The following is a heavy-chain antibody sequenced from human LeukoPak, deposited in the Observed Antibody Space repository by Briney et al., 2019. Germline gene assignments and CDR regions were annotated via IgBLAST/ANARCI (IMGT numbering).Heavy chain of an antibody. Sequence: GGSLRLSCGASGFTFSSYGMHWVRQAPGKGLEWVAVIWYDGSNKYYADSVKGRFTISRDNSKNTLYLQMNSLRAEDTAVYYCAREVLTYLRTLDPWGQGTLVTVSS. J-gene: IGHJ5*02. D-gene: IGHD3-22*01. CDR3: AREVLTYLRTLDP. CDR1: GFTFSSYG. CDR2: IWYDGSNK. V-gene: IGHV3-33*01.